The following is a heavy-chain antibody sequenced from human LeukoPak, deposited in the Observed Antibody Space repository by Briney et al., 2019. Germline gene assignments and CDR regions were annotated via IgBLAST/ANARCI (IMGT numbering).Heavy chain of an antibody. D-gene: IGHD3-10*01. CDR2: IYYSGST. CDR3: AKVANYYYGSETYYFFEH. V-gene: IGHV4-59*01. CDR1: GGSISSYY. J-gene: IGHJ4*02. Sequence: SETLSLTCTVSGGSISSYYWSWVRQPPGKGLEWIGYIYYSGSTNYNSSLRSRVTISVDTSKNQFSLKLRSVTAADTAVYYCAKVANYYYGSETYYFFEHWGQGTPVTASS.